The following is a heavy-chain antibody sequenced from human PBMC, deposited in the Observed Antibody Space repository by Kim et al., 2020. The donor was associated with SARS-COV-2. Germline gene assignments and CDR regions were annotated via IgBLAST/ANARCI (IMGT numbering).Heavy chain of an antibody. CDR1: GFTFSSYA. J-gene: IGHJ5*02. CDR3: ATVGDSSGYCFDP. CDR2: ITGSGGRT. D-gene: IGHD3-22*01. V-gene: IGHV3-23*01. Sequence: GGSLRLSCAASGFTFSSYAMCWVRQAPGKGLEWVSAITGSGGRTYYADSVKGRFTISRDISKNTLYLQMNSLRAEDTAVYYCATVGDSSGYCFDPWGQGTLVTVSS.